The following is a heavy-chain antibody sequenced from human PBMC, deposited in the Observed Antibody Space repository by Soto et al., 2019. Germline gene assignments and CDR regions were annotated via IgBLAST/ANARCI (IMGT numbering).Heavy chain of an antibody. CDR1: GGTFSSYA. CDR2: IIPIFGTA. J-gene: IGHJ6*02. V-gene: IGHV1-69*13. CDR3: ERVAVPYYYGMDV. D-gene: IGHD2-15*01. Sequence: ASVKVSCKASGGTFSSYAISWLRQAPGQGLEWMGGIIPIFGTANYAQKFQGRVTITADESTSTAYMELSSLRSEDTAVYYCERVAVPYYYGMDVWGQGTTVTVSS.